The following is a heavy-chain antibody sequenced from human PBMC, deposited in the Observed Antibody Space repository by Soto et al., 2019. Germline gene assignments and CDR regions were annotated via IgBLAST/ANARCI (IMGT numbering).Heavy chain of an antibody. J-gene: IGHJ6*03. CDR1: GYSFTSYW. D-gene: IGHD2-2*01. V-gene: IGHV5-51*01. CDR3: ARLVVVPAAMAGGYYYYMDV. CDR2: IYPGDSDT. Sequence: PGESLKISCKGSGYSFTSYWIGWVRQMPGKGLEWMGIIYPGDSDTRYSPSFQGQVTISADKSISTAYLQWSSLKASDTAMYYCARLVVVPAAMAGGYYYYMDVWGKGTTVTVS.